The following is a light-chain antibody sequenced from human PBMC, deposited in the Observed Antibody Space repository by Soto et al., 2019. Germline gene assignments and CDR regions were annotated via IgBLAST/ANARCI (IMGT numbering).Light chain of an antibody. V-gene: IGKV4-1*01. J-gene: IGKJ5*01. CDR1: QCVIYSANDKNC. Sequence: EILMTQSADCLPVFVAERPTITRMPSQCVIYSANDKNCLAWYQQRPGQPPKLLIYWASTRESGVPARFSGSGSGTDFTLTIDSLQAEDVAVYYCQQYYTTVTFGQGTRLEI. CDR2: WAS. CDR3: QQYYTTVT.